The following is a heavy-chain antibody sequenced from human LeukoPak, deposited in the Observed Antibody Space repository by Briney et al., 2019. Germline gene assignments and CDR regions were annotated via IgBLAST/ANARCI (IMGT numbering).Heavy chain of an antibody. CDR3: ARVGGSVGDY. Sequence: PSETLSLTCAVYGGSFSGYYWSWIRQPPGKGLEWIGEINHSGCTNYNPSLKSRVTISVDTSKNQFSLKLSSVTAADTAVYYCARVGGSVGDYWGQGTLVTVSS. J-gene: IGHJ4*02. CDR2: INHSGCT. D-gene: IGHD3-10*01. V-gene: IGHV4-34*01. CDR1: GGSFSGYY.